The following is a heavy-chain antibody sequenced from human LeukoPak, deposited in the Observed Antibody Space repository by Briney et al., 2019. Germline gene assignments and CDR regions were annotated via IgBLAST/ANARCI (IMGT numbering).Heavy chain of an antibody. V-gene: IGHV3-23*01. Sequence: GGSLRLSCAASGFTFSSYAMSWVRQAPGKGLEWVSAISGSAVDTWYADSVKGRFTISRDNSKDTLYLQMNSLRAEDTAVYYCAKDSMFRGVIIPIWGQGTLVTVSS. D-gene: IGHD3-10*01. J-gene: IGHJ4*02. CDR3: AKDSMFRGVIIPI. CDR2: ISGSAVDT. CDR1: GFTFSSYA.